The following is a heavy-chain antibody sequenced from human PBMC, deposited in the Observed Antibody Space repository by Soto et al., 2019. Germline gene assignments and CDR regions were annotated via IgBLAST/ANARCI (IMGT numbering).Heavy chain of an antibody. CDR3: AKGDYDFWSGSSLDP. J-gene: IGHJ5*02. D-gene: IGHD3-3*01. Sequence: PGGSLRLSCAASGFTFSSYAMSWVRQAPGKGLEWVSAISGSGGSTYYADSVKGLFTISRDNSKNTLYLQMNSLRAEDTAVYYCAKGDYDFWSGSSLDPWGQGTLVTVSS. V-gene: IGHV3-23*01. CDR1: GFTFSSYA. CDR2: ISGSGGST.